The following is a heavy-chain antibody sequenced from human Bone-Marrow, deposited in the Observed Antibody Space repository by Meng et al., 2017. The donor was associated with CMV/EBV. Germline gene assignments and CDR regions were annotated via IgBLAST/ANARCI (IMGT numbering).Heavy chain of an antibody. J-gene: IGHJ6*02. Sequence: SETLSLTCTVSGGSVNSARYYWSWIRQPPGKGLEWIGSIYYSGSTYYNPSLKSRVTISVDTSKNQFSLKLSSVTAADTAVYYCARDSAATQTQNYYYYGMDVWGQGTTVTVSS. CDR1: GGSVNSARYY. CDR2: IYYSGST. CDR3: ARDSAATQTQNYYYYGMDV. V-gene: IGHV4-39*07. D-gene: IGHD2-15*01.